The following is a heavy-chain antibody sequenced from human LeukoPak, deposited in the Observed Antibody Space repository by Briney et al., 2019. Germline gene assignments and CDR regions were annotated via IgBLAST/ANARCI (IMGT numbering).Heavy chain of an antibody. CDR2: ISGSGGNT. J-gene: IGHJ4*02. Sequence: GGSLRLSCAASGFTFSRYAMSWVRQAPGEVLEWFSAISGSGGNTYYADSVKCRFTISRDNSKNTLYLQMNSLRAEDTAVYYCAKDSRFGCSSTSCYGDYWGQGTLVTVSS. CDR3: AKDSRFGCSSTSCYGDY. D-gene: IGHD2-2*01. V-gene: IGHV3-23*01. CDR1: GFTFSRYA.